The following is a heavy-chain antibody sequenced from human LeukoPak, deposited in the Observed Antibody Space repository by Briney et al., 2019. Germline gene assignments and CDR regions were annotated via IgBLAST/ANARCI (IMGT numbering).Heavy chain of an antibody. CDR2: ISWNSGSI. CDR1: GFTFDDYA. J-gene: IGHJ3*02. Sequence: QPGRSLRLSCAASGFTFDDYAMHWVRQAPGKGLEWVSGISWNSGSIGYADSVKGRFTISRDNAKNSLYLQMNSLRAEDMALYYCAKDILCGSYLLDAFDIWGQGTMLTVSS. V-gene: IGHV3-9*03. D-gene: IGHD1-26*01. CDR3: AKDILCGSYLLDAFDI.